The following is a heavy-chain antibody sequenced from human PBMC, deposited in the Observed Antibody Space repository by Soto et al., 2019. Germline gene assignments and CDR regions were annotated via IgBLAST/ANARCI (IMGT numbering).Heavy chain of an antibody. Sequence: GGSLRLSCAASGFTFSSYSMNWVRQAPGKGLEWVSSISSSSSYIYYADSVKGRFTISRDNAKNSLYLQMNSLRAEDTAVYYCAREDPGWDDSFDIWGQGTMVTVSS. D-gene: IGHD6-19*01. V-gene: IGHV3-21*01. J-gene: IGHJ3*02. CDR2: ISSSSSYI. CDR3: AREDPGWDDSFDI. CDR1: GFTFSSYS.